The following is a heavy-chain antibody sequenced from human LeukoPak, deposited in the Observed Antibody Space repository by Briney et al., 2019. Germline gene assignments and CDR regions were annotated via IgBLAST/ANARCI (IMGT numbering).Heavy chain of an antibody. CDR3: ARGITGTRGRFDP. Sequence: SETLSLTCTVSGGSVSSGSYYWSWIRQPPGKGLEWIGYIYYSGSTNYNPSLKSRVTISVDTSKNQFSLKLSSVTAADTAVYYCARGITGTRGRFDPWGQGTLVTVSS. V-gene: IGHV4-61*01. J-gene: IGHJ5*02. CDR2: IYYSGST. D-gene: IGHD1-20*01. CDR1: GGSVSSGSYY.